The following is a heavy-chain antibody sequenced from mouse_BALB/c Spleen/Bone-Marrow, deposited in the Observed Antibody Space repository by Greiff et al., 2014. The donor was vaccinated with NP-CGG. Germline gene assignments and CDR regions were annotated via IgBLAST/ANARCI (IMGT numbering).Heavy chain of an antibody. D-gene: IGHD4-1*01. V-gene: IGHV5-6*01. CDR2: ISSGGDYT. J-gene: IGHJ3*01. Sequence: DVQLVESGGDLVKSGGSLKLSCAASGFTFSTYGMSWVRQTPDKRLEWVATISSGGDYTYYPDSVKGRFTISRDNAKNTLYLQMSSLKSEDTAMYYCASQTGTWFAYWGQGTLVTVSA. CDR1: GFTFSTYG. CDR3: ASQTGTWFAY.